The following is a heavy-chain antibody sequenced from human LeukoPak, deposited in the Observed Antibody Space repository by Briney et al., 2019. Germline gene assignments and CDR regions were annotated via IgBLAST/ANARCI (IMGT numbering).Heavy chain of an antibody. Sequence: GAVKVSFKASGYTFTRYHVHWVRQAPGQGLEGMGLINPNSCGTNYAQMFQGRVTMTRDTSISTAYMELSRLRSDDTAVYYCASRYSSGWYELDYWGQRTLVTVSS. CDR1: GYTFTRYH. D-gene: IGHD6-19*01. V-gene: IGHV1-2*02. CDR3: ASRYSSGWYELDY. CDR2: INPNSCGT. J-gene: IGHJ4*02.